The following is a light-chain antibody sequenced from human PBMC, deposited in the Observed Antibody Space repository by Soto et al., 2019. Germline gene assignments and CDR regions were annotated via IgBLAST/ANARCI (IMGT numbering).Light chain of an antibody. V-gene: IGLV1-47*01. CDR3: AAWDDSLSAVV. J-gene: IGLJ2*01. CDR1: SSNIGSNY. CDR2: RND. Sequence: QSVLTQPPSASGTPGQRVTISYSGSSSNIGSNYVYWYQQFPGSAPKLLIYRNDQRPSGVPDRFSGSKSGTSASLAISGPRSEDEADYYCAAWDDSLSAVVFGGGTQLTV.